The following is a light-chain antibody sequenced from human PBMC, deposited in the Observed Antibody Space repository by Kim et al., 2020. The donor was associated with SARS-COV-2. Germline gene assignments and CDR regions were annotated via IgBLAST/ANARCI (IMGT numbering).Light chain of an antibody. CDR1: SLRSYY. CDR3: NSRDSSGNHVV. V-gene: IGLV3-19*01. Sequence: SELTQDPAVSVALGQTVRITCQGDSLRSYYVSWYQQKPGQAPVLVIYGKNNRPSGIPDRFSGSSSGNTASLTITGAQAEDEADYYCNSRDSSGNHVVFGGGTQLTVL. CDR2: GKN. J-gene: IGLJ2*01.